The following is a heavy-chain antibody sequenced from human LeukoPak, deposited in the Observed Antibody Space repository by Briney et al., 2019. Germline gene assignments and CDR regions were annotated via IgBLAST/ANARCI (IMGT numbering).Heavy chain of an antibody. CDR1: IFSFSTFG. J-gene: IGHJ4*02. V-gene: IGHV3-30*02. CDR2: IPYDGSDK. D-gene: IGHD4-17*01. CDR3: AKGLGDYDDFRLGF. Sequence: PGGSLRLSCAASIFSFSTFGFHWVRQAPGKGLEWVAFIPYDGSDKYYADSVKGRFTVSRDNSKNTLYLHMNSLRVEDTAVYCCAKGLGDYDDFRLGFWGRGTLVTVSS.